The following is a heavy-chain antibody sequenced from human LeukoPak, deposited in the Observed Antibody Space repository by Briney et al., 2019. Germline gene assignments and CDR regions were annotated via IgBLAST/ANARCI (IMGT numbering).Heavy chain of an antibody. CDR1: GFTFSSYW. Sequence: PGGSLRLSCAASGFTFSSYWMSWVRQAPGKGLEWVANIKQDGSEKYYVDSVKGRFTISRDNSKNTLYLQMNSLRAEDTAVYYCARDSWLVRSFDYWGQGTLVTVSS. D-gene: IGHD6-6*01. CDR2: IKQDGSEK. V-gene: IGHV3-7*03. CDR3: ARDSWLVRSFDY. J-gene: IGHJ4*02.